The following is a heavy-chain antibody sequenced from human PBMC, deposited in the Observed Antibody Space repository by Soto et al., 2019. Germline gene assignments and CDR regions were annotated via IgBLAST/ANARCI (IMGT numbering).Heavy chain of an antibody. J-gene: IGHJ3*01. CDR1: GFSLSTSGVG. V-gene: IGHV2-5*01. Sequence: QITLKESGPTLVKPTQTLTLTCTFSGFSLSTSGVGLGWIRQPPGKALELLALIYWHDDKRYSPSLRRRLIIAKDTSENQVVLTMTNMDPVDTGTYYCAHLTSTTTTGAFDVWGQGTLVTVSS. CDR3: AHLTSTTTTGAFDV. D-gene: IGHD1-1*01. CDR2: IYWHDDK.